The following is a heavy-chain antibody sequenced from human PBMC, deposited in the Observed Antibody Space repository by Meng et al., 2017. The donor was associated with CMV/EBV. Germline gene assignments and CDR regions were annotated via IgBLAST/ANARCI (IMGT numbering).Heavy chain of an antibody. CDR2: ISSSSSYI. CDR3: ARAAGSLLRYYFDY. CDR1: GFTFSSYS. D-gene: IGHD3-10*01. J-gene: IGHJ4*02. Sequence: GGSLRLSYAASGFTFSSYSMNWVRQAPGKGLEWVSSISSSSSYIYYADSVKGRFTISRDNAKNSLYLQMNSLRAEDTAVYYCARAAGSLLRYYFDYWGQGTLVTVSS. V-gene: IGHV3-21*01.